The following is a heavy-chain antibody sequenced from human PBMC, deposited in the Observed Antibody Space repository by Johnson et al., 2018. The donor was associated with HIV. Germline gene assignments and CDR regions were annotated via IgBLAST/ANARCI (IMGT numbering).Heavy chain of an antibody. J-gene: IGHJ3*02. Sequence: QVQLVESGGGVVRPGRSLRLSCAASGLIFSNYPMHWVRQAPGKGLEWVAVIYSGGSTYYADSVKGRFTISRDNSKNTLYLQMNSLRAEDTAVYYCVRDGGINYFGVVTPEAFDIWGQGTMVTVSS. CDR1: GLIFSNYP. CDR3: VRDGGINYFGVVTPEAFDI. D-gene: IGHD3-3*01. CDR2: IYSGGST. V-gene: IGHV3-NL1*01.